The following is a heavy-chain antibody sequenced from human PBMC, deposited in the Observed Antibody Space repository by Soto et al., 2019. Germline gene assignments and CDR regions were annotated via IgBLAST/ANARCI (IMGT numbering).Heavy chain of an antibody. CDR1: GFTFSSCT. D-gene: IGHD1-1*01. CDR3: SREVQPVVRREYDY. J-gene: IGHJ4*02. CDR2: ISSSGST. Sequence: PGGSLRLSCAVSGFTFSSCTMNWVRQAPGKGLEWVSSISSSGSTYYADSVKGRFTISRDNAQNSLYLQMSSLRAEDTAVYYCSREVQPVVRREYDYWGQGTLVTVSS. V-gene: IGHV3-21*04.